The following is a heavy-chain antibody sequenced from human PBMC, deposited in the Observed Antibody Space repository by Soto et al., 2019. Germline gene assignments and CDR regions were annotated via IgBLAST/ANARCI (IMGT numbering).Heavy chain of an antibody. D-gene: IGHD3-22*01. V-gene: IGHV4-34*01. CDR3: ARGSHDYYDSSGSRSPRRFDP. CDR1: GGSFSGYY. Sequence: PSETLSLTCAVDGGSFSGYYWSWIRQPPGKGLEWIGEINHSGSTNYNPSLKSRVTISVDTSKNQFSLKLSSVTAADTAVYYCARGSHDYYDSSGSRSPRRFDPWGQGTLVTSSS. J-gene: IGHJ5*02. CDR2: INHSGST.